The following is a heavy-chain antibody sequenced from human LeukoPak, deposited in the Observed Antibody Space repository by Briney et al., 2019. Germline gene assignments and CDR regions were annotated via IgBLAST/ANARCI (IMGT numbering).Heavy chain of an antibody. D-gene: IGHD6-13*01. Sequence: PSETLSLTCAVSGGSISSGGYSWSWIRRPPGKGLEWIGYIYHSGSTYYNPSLKSRVTISVDRSKNQFSLKLSSATAADTAVYYCASLASHISAYPFDYWGQGTLVTVSS. CDR1: GGSISSGGYS. CDR3: ASLASHISAYPFDY. J-gene: IGHJ4*02. CDR2: IYHSGST. V-gene: IGHV4-30-2*01.